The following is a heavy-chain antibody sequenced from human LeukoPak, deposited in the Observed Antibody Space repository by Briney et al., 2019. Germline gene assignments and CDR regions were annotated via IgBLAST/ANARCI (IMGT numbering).Heavy chain of an antibody. CDR3: ASRPRNIVVVPAASKPNAFDI. Sequence: GGSLRLSCAASGFTFSSYAMHWVRQAPGKGLEWVAVISYDGSNKYYADSVKGRFTISRDNSKNTLYLQMNSLRAEDTAVYYCASRPRNIVVVPAASKPNAFDIWGQGTMVTVSS. V-gene: IGHV3-30-3*02. CDR1: GFTFSSYA. D-gene: IGHD2-2*01. CDR2: ISYDGSNK. J-gene: IGHJ3*02.